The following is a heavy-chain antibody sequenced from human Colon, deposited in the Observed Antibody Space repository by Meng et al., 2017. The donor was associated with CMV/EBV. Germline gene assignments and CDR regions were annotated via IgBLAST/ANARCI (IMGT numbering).Heavy chain of an antibody. V-gene: IGHV3-7*01. D-gene: IGHD2-21*01. J-gene: IGHJ6*02. Sequence: GGSLRLSCAASGFTFTTFWMTWVRQAPGKGLEWVANIKEDGSDQWYVDSVRGRFTVTRDTSRQSVFLQMDRLRAEDTAVYYCVRYANSHYGIDVWGQGTTVTVSS. CDR3: VRYANSHYGIDV. CDR1: GFTFTTFW. CDR2: IKEDGSDQ.